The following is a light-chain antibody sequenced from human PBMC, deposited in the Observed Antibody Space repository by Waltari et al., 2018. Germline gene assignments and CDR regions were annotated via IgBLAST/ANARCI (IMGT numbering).Light chain of an antibody. V-gene: IGKV3D-20*01. CDR2: DAS. Sequence: EIVLTQSPAPLSLSPGERATLPCGASQSVSRRYLAWYQKKPGLAPRLLIYDASTRDTGIPDRFTGSGSGTDFTLTISRLEPEDFAVYYCQQYGNSPITFGQGTRLDIK. CDR1: QSVSRRY. CDR3: QQYGNSPIT. J-gene: IGKJ5*01.